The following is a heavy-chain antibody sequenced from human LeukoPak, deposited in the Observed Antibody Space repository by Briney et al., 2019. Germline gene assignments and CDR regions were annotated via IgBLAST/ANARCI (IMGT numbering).Heavy chain of an antibody. Sequence: ASVQVSCKPSGYIFGHNGIGWVRQAPGQGLEWMGWINPNSGGTNYAQKFQGWVTMTRDTSISTAFMELSRLRSDDTAVYYCARDRNPAMVLYYFDYWGQGTLVTVSS. CDR2: INPNSGGT. D-gene: IGHD5-18*01. CDR3: ARDRNPAMVLYYFDY. J-gene: IGHJ4*02. CDR1: GYIFGHNG. V-gene: IGHV1-2*04.